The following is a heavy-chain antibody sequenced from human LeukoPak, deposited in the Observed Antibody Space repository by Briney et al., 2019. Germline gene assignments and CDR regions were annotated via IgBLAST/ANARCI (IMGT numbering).Heavy chain of an antibody. D-gene: IGHD2/OR15-2a*01. V-gene: IGHV3-74*01. CDR1: GFTVSTNY. Sequence: GGSLRLSCAASGFTVSTNYMSWVRQAPGKGLVWVSHINSDGSWTSYADSVKGRFTISKDNAKNTVYLQMNSLRAEDTAVYYCVSFYETYWGRGTLVTVSS. CDR2: INSDGSWT. CDR3: VSFYETY. J-gene: IGHJ4*02.